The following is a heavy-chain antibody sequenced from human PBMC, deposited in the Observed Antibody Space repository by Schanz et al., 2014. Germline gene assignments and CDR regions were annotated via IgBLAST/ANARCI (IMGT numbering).Heavy chain of an antibody. V-gene: IGHV3-23*04. CDR3: ARDRRNADLDY. CDR1: GFTFSSYA. CDR2: ISSGGGST. Sequence: EVQLVESGGGLVQPGGSLRLSCAASGFTFSSYAMSWVRQAPGKGLEWVSSISSGGGSTCYADSVKGRFTISRDNAKNSLYLEMNSLRAEDTALYYCARDRRNADLDYWGQGTLVTVSS. J-gene: IGHJ4*02. D-gene: IGHD1-1*01.